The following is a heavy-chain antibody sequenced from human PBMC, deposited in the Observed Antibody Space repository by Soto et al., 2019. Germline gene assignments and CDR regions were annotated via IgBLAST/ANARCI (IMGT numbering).Heavy chain of an antibody. CDR1: GFTFSSYG. Sequence: QVQLVESGGGVVQPGRSLRLSCAASGFTFSSYGMHWVRQAPGKGLEWVAVISYDGSNKYYADSVKGRFTISRDNSKNTLYLQMNSLRAEDTAVYYCAKVSSHSHFDYWGQGTLVTVSS. J-gene: IGHJ4*02. CDR3: AKVSSHSHFDY. D-gene: IGHD2-2*01. CDR2: ISYDGSNK. V-gene: IGHV3-30*18.